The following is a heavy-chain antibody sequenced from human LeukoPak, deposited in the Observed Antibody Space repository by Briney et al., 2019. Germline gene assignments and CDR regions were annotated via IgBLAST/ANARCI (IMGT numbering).Heavy chain of an antibody. CDR2: ISYDGSNK. CDR3: AKDPEPLKYSTSFCYFDY. J-gene: IGHJ4*02. V-gene: IGHV3-30-3*01. CDR1: GFTFSSYA. Sequence: GGSLRLSCAASGFTFSSYAMHWVRQAPGKGLEWVAVISYDGSNKYYADSVKGRFTISRDNSKNTLYLQMNSLSAEDTAVYYCAKDPEPLKYSTSFCYFDYWGQGTLVTVSS. D-gene: IGHD6-6*01.